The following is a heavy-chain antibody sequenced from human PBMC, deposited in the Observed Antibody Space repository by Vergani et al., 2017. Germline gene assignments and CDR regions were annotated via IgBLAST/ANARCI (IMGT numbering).Heavy chain of an antibody. D-gene: IGHD3-22*01. CDR3: AKVNRWYYYDSSGYYFDY. CDR1: GFTFSSYA. Sequence: EVQLLESGGGLVQPGGSLRLSCAASGFTFSSYAMSWVRQAPGKGLEWVSAIGGSGGSTYYADSVKGRFTISRDNSKNTLYLQMNSLRAEDTAVYYCAKVNRWYYYDSSGYYFDYWGQGTLVTVSS. J-gene: IGHJ4*02. CDR2: IGGSGGST. V-gene: IGHV3-23*01.